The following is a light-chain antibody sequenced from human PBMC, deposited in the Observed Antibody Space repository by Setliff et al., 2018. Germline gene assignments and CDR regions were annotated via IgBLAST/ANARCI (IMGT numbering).Light chain of an antibody. CDR1: STDVGRCIF. CDR3: SSYTSSSTRV. CDR2: DVS. J-gene: IGLJ1*01. Sequence: QSVLTQPASVSGSPGQSITISCTGSSTDVGRCIFVSWYQQHPGKAPRLMIFDVSNRPSGVSNRFSGSKSGSTASLTISGLQPEDEADYYCSSYTSSSTRVFGTGTKVTVL. V-gene: IGLV2-14*03.